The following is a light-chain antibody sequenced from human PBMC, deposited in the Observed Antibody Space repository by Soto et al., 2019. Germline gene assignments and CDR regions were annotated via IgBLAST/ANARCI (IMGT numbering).Light chain of an antibody. Sequence: HSVLTQPPSASGTPGQTVTISCSGSSSNIGINYVYWYQQLPGTAPQLLIYRNNQRPSGVPDRFSGSKSGTSASLALSGLRSDDEADYYCAAWDDSLSRYVFGTGTKVTVL. CDR1: SSNIGINY. CDR3: AAWDDSLSRYV. V-gene: IGLV1-47*01. J-gene: IGLJ1*01. CDR2: RNN.